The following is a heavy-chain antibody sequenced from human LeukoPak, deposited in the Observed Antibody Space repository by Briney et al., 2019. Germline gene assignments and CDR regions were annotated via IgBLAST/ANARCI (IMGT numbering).Heavy chain of an antibody. CDR2: INHSGST. V-gene: IGHV4-34*01. D-gene: IGHD3-9*01. CDR1: GGSFSGYY. CDR3: ASLGNDILTGYHPPDY. Sequence: SETLSLTCAVYGGSFSGYYWRWIRQPPGKGLEWIGEINHSGSTNYNPSLKGRVTISVDTSKNQFSLKLSSVTAADTAVYYCASLGNDILTGYHPPDYWGQGTLVTVSS. J-gene: IGHJ4*02.